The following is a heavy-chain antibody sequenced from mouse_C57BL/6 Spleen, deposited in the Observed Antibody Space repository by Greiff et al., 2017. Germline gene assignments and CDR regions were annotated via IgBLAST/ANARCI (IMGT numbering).Heavy chain of an antibody. D-gene: IGHD5-1*01. V-gene: IGHV1-64*01. CDR2: IHPNSGST. CDR3: ARKDLTWFAY. CDR1: GYTFTSYW. J-gene: IGHJ3*01. Sequence: QVQLQQPGAELVKPGASVKLSCKASGYTFTSYWMHWVKQRPGQGLEWIGMIHPNSGSTNYNEKFKSKATLTVDKSSSTAYMQLSSLTSEDSVVYYCARKDLTWFAYWGQGTLVTVSA.